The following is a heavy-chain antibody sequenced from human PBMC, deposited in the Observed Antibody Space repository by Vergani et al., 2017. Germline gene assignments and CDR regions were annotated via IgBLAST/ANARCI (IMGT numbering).Heavy chain of an antibody. D-gene: IGHD6-13*01. V-gene: IGHV3-33*08. J-gene: IGHJ4*02. CDR1: GFTFSSYG. CDR2: IWYDGSNK. Sequence: VQLVESGGGLVQPGGSLRLSCAASGFTFSSYGMHWVRQAPGKGLEWVAVIWYDGSNKYYADSVKGRFTISRDNSKNTLYLQMNSLRAEDTAVYYCAREGIAAAGTVDYWGQGTLVTVSS. CDR3: AREGIAAAGTVDY.